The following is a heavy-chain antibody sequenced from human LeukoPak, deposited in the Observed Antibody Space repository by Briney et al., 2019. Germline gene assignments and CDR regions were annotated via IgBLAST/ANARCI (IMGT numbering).Heavy chain of an antibody. J-gene: IGHJ4*02. V-gene: IGHV4-34*01. CDR3: ARGDTAMPIGDY. Sequence: SETLSLTCAVYGGSFSGYYWSWIRQPPGKGLEWIGEINHSGSTNYNPSLKSRVTISVDTSKNQFSLKLSSVTAADTAVYYCARGDTAMPIGDYWGQGTLVTVSS. D-gene: IGHD5-18*01. CDR1: GGSFSGYY. CDR2: INHSGST.